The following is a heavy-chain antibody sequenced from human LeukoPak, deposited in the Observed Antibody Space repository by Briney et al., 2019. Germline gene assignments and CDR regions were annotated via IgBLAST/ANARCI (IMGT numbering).Heavy chain of an antibody. CDR1: GFTVSSNY. Sequence: GGSLRLSCAASGFTVSSNYMSWVRQAPGKGLEWASVIYSGGSTYYADSVKGRFTISRDNSKNTLYLQMNSLRAEDTAVYYCAKSPAWVRAFDYWGQGTLVTVSS. CDR3: AKSPAWVRAFDY. D-gene: IGHD5-18*01. J-gene: IGHJ4*02. V-gene: IGHV3-66*01. CDR2: IYSGGST.